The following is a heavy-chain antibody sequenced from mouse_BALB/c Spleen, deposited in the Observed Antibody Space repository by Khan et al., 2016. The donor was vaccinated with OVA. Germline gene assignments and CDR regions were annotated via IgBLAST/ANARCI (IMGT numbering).Heavy chain of an antibody. CDR1: GFTFSTYG. D-gene: IGHD4-1*01. J-gene: IGHJ3*01. V-gene: IGHV5-6*02. CDR3: ASHLTGSFAY. Sequence: DVKLVESGGDLMKPGGSLKLSCAASGFTFSTYGMSWVRQTPDKRLEWVATINSDGYYTYYPDSVQGRFTISRNNAKNTLYLQMSSLESEDTAIYYCASHLTGSFAYWGQGTLVTVSA. CDR2: INSDGYYT.